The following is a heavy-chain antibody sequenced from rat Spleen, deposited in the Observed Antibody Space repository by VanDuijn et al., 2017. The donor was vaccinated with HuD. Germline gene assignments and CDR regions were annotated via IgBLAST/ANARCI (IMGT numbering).Heavy chain of an antibody. CDR1: GLSFSNYD. CDR2: IRYDGNNT. Sequence: EVQLVESGGGLVQPGRSMKLSCAASGLSFSNYDMAWVRQAPTKGLEWVATIRYDGNNTYYGDSVKGRFTISRDNAKSTLYLQMDSLRSEDTATYYCARHYGGYSEYVMDAWGQGASVTVSS. V-gene: IGHV5-29*01. CDR3: ARHYGGYSEYVMDA. D-gene: IGHD1-11*01. J-gene: IGHJ4*01.